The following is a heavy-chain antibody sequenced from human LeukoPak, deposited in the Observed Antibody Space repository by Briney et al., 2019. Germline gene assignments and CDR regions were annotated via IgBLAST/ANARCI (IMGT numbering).Heavy chain of an antibody. CDR1: GGSISSYY. J-gene: IGHJ5*02. V-gene: IGHV4-59*01. D-gene: IGHD3-10*01. CDR2: IYYSGIT. CDR3: ARGFDYRSSWFDP. Sequence: SETLSLTCTVSGGSISSYYWSWIRQPPGKGLEWIGYIYYSGITNYNPSLKSRVTISVDTSKNQFSLRLNSVTAADTAVYYCARGFDYRSSWFDPWGQGTLVTVSS.